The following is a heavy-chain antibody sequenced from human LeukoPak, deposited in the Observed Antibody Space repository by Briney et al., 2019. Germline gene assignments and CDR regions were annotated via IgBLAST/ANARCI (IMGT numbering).Heavy chain of an antibody. D-gene: IGHD3-22*01. CDR1: GYSFTNYW. V-gene: IGHV5-51*01. Sequence: GESLKISCKGSGYSFTNYWIGWVRQLPGKGLEWMGTIYPGDSVTKYSPTVQGQVTISADKSISIAYLQWSSLKASDTAIYYCARTYYYDGSGSITFDYWGQGALVTVSS. CDR3: ARTYYYDGSGSITFDY. CDR2: IYPGDSVT. J-gene: IGHJ4*02.